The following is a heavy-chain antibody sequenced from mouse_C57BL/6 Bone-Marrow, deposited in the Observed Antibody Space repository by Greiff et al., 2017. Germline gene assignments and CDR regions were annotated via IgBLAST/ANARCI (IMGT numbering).Heavy chain of an antibody. Sequence: EVKLMESGGGLVKPGGSLKLSCAASGFTFSDYGMHWVRQAPEKGLEWVAYISSGSSTIYYADTVKGRFTISRDNAKNTLFLQMTSLRSEDTAMYYCARPPALFAYWGQGTLVTVSA. V-gene: IGHV5-17*01. CDR1: GFTFSDYG. CDR2: ISSGSSTI. CDR3: ARPPALFAY. J-gene: IGHJ3*01.